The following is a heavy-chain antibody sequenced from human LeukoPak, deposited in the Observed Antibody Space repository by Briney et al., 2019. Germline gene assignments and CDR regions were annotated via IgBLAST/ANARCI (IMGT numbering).Heavy chain of an antibody. V-gene: IGHV3-21*01. CDR2: ISSESTYI. Sequence: SGGSLRLSCAASGFTFSDYSMNWVRQAPGMGLEWVSSISSESTYILYADSVKGRFTISRDNAKNSLYLQMDSLRAEDTAVYYCARFETVAAKPFEYWGQGALVTVSS. D-gene: IGHD6-19*01. CDR1: GFTFSDYS. CDR3: ARFETVAAKPFEY. J-gene: IGHJ4*02.